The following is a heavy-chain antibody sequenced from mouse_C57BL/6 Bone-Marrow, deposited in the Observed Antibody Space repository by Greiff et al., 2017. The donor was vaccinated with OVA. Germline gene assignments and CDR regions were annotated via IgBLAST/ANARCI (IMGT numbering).Heavy chain of an antibody. CDR1: GYTFTDYY. D-gene: IGHD1-1*01. CDR2: IYPGSGNT. CDR3: ASLLLRSDY. J-gene: IGHJ2*01. Sequence: VHLVESGAELVRPGASVKLSCKASGYTFTDYYINWVKQRPGQGLEWIARIYPGSGNTYYNEKFKGKATLTAEKSSSTAYMQLSSLTSEDSAVYFCASLLLRSDYWGQGTTLTVSS. V-gene: IGHV1-76*01.